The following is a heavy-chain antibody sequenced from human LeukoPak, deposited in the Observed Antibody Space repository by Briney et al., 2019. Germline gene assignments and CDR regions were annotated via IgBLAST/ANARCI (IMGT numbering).Heavy chain of an antibody. J-gene: IGHJ4*02. CDR2: ISSSSSYI. CDR1: EFTFSSYS. CDR3: ARDNTVTTPFDY. D-gene: IGHD4-17*01. V-gene: IGHV3-21*01. Sequence: GGSLRLSCAASEFTFSSYSMNWVRQAPGKGLEWVSSISSSSSYIYCADSVKGRFTISRDNAKNSLYLQMNSLRAEDTAVYYCARDNTVTTPFDYWGQGTLVTVSS.